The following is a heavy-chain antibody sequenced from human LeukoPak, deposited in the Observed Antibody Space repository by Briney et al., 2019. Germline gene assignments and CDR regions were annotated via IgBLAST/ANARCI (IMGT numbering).Heavy chain of an antibody. D-gene: IGHD3-9*01. V-gene: IGHV3-23*01. J-gene: IGHJ4*02. CDR3: ARGVLADTGNWFRAPGPLLY. CDR1: GFTFSSYA. CDR2: ISGSGGST. Sequence: GGSLRLSCAASGFTFSSYAMSWVRQAPGKGLEWVSAISGSGGSTYYADSVKGRFTISRENAKNSLYLQMNSLRAGDTAVYYCARGVLADTGNWFRAPGPLLYWGQGTLVTVSS.